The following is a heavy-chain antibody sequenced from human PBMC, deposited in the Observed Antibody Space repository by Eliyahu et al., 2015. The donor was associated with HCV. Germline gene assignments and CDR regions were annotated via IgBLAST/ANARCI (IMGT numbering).Heavy chain of an antibody. Sequence: QIQLQQSGSGPVKASQTLSLTCAXSGDSVXNNSAAWNWIRQSPSRGLEWLGRTYYRSKWYYDYAISVKSRITINPDTSKXRVSLRLQSVTPEDTAVYYCARGMAAVYDYWGQGNLVTVSP. J-gene: IGHJ4*02. CDR3: ARGMAAVYDY. CDR2: TYYRSKWYY. D-gene: IGHD6-13*01. CDR1: GDSVXNNSAA. V-gene: IGHV6-1*01.